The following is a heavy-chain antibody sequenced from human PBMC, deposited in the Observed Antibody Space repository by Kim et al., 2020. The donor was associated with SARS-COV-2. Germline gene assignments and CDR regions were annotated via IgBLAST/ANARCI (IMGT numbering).Heavy chain of an antibody. J-gene: IGHJ6*02. V-gene: IGHV1-8*01. D-gene: IGHD2-21*01. CDR1: GYTFTSYD. Sequence: ASVKVSCKASGYTFTSYDINWVRQATGQGLEWMGWMNPNSGNTGYAQKFQGRVTMTRNTSISTAYMELSSLRSEDTAVYYCARGKKHIVVVIAIPYYYYGMDVRGQGTTVTVSS. CDR3: ARGKKHIVVVIAIPYYYYGMDV. CDR2: MNPNSGNT.